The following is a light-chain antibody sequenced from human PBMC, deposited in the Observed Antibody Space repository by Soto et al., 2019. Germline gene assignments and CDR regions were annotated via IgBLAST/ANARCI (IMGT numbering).Light chain of an antibody. J-gene: IGLJ3*02. CDR1: SSDIGDYNY. CDR3: SSYTRSSTL. Sequence: QSALTQPASVSGSPGQSITISCTGTSSDIGDYNYVSWYQQHPGKAPKLMIYAVTNRPSGVSNRFSGSKSGDTASLTISGLQAEDEADYYCSSYTRSSTLFGGGTKLTVL. V-gene: IGLV2-14*01. CDR2: AVT.